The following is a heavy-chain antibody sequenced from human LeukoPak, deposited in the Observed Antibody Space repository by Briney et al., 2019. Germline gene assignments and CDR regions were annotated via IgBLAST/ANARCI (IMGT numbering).Heavy chain of an antibody. V-gene: IGHV5-51*01. CDR3: ARHKIGYCSGGSCYPPTGYYYYMDV. CDR1: GYSFTSYW. CDR2: IYPGDSDT. J-gene: IGHJ6*03. D-gene: IGHD2-15*01. Sequence: GESLKISCKGSGYSFTSYWIGWVRQMPGKGLEWMGIIYPGDSDTRYSPSFQGQVTISADKSISPAYLQWSSLKASDTAMYYCARHKIGYCSGGSCYPPTGYYYYMDVWGKGTTVTVSS.